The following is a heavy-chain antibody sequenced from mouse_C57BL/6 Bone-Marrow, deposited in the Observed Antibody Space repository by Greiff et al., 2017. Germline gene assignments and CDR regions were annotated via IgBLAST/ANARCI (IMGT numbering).Heavy chain of an antibody. J-gene: IGHJ3*01. D-gene: IGHD1-3*01. V-gene: IGHV1-82*01. CDR2: IYPGDGDT. CDR1: GYAFSSSW. Sequence: QVQLQQSGPELVKPGASVKISCKASGYAFSSSWMNWVKQRPGKGLEWIGRIYPGDGDTNYNGKFKGKATLTADKSSSTAYMQLSSLPSEDSAVYFCARAKLSWVWFAYWGQGTLVTVSA. CDR3: ARAKLSWVWFAY.